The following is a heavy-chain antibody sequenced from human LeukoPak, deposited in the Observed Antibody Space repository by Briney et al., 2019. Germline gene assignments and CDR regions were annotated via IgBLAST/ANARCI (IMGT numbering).Heavy chain of an antibody. D-gene: IGHD6-13*01. CDR1: GGSFSGYY. J-gene: IGHJ3*02. CDR3: ARASPAAGNAFDI. CDR2: INHSGST. V-gene: IGHV4-34*01. Sequence: PSETLSLTCAVYGGSFSGYYWSWIRQPPGKGLEWIGEINHSGSTNYNPSLKSRVTISVDTSKNQFSLKLSSVTAADTAVYYCARASPAAGNAFDIWGQGTMVTVSS.